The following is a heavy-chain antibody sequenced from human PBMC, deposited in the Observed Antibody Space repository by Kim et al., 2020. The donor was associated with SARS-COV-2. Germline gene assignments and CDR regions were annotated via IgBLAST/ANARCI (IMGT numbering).Heavy chain of an antibody. Sequence: GGSLRLSCAASGFTFDDYGMSWVRQAPGEGLEWVSAINWHGGRTSYADSVKGRFTISRDNAKNSLYLRMHSLRAEDTALYYCARTRTWFGELIYMAVWGPGTTVTVSS. J-gene: IGHJ6*02. CDR1: GFTFDDYG. CDR3: ARTRTWFGELIYMAV. D-gene: IGHD3-10*01. V-gene: IGHV3-20*04. CDR2: INWHGGRT.